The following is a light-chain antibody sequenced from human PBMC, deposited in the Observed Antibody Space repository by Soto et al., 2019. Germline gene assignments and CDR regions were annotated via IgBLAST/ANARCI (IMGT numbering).Light chain of an antibody. V-gene: IGKV3-20*01. Sequence: PGERATLSCRASESISSHYIAWYQHKPGQAPRLLIFGASTRATGIPDRFSGSWSGTDFTLTISRLEPEDFAMYYCQNFGDSPFTFGPGTKVIS. J-gene: IGKJ3*01. CDR3: QNFGDSPFT. CDR1: ESISSHY. CDR2: GAS.